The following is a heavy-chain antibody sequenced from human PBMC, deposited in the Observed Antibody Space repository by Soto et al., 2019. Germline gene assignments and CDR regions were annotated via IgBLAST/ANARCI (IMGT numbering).Heavy chain of an antibody. Sequence: GGSLRLSCAASGFTVSSNYMSWVRQAPGQGLEWVSVIYSGGSTYYADSVKGRFTISRDNSKNTLYLQMNSLRAEDTAVYYCARENPEYYGVWSAPGRFDPWGQGTLVTVSS. CDR1: GFTVSSNY. D-gene: IGHD3-3*01. CDR2: IYSGGST. J-gene: IGHJ5*02. V-gene: IGHV3-66*01. CDR3: ARENPEYYGVWSAPGRFDP.